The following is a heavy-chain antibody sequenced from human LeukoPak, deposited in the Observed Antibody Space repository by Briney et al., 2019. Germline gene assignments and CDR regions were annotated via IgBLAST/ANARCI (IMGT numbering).Heavy chain of an antibody. J-gene: IGHJ4*02. V-gene: IGHV1-18*01. CDR1: GYTFTSYG. CDR2: ISAYNGNT. D-gene: IGHD6-19*01. CDR3: ARDRGARGIAVAGVLDY. Sequence: ASVKVSCKASGYTFTSYGISWVRQAPGQGLEWMGWISAYNGNTNYAQKLQGRVTMTTDTSTSTAYMELRSLRSDDTAVYYCARDRGARGIAVAGVLDYWGQGTLVTDSS.